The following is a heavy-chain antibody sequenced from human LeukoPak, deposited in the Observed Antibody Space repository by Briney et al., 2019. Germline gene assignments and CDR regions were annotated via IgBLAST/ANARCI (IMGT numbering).Heavy chain of an antibody. CDR3: ARDLGTTRWSAFDI. D-gene: IGHD1-1*01. CDR2: ISYDGSNK. J-gene: IGHJ3*02. Sequence: GGSLRLSCAASGFTFSSYAMHWVRQAPGKGLEWVAVISYDGSNKYYADSVKGRFTISRDNSKNTLYLQMNSLRAEDTAVYYCARDLGTTRWSAFDIWGQGTMVTVSS. V-gene: IGHV3-30-3*01. CDR1: GFTFSSYA.